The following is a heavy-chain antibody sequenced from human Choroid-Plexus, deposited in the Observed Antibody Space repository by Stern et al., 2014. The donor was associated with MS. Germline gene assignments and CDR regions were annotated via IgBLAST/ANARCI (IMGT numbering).Heavy chain of an antibody. CDR2: VSYDGSNK. D-gene: IGHD2/OR15-2a*01. CDR1: GFTLGSCA. CDR3: AKDRQYLTYFFDH. J-gene: IGHJ5*02. V-gene: IGHV3-30*18. Sequence: VQLVESGGGVVQPGRPLRLSCVASGFTLGSCAMHWVRQAPGKGLEWVAGVSYDGSNKYYADSVKGRFIISRDNSQNTLYMQMSSLRPEDTAVYYCAKDRQYLTYFFDHWGQGSLVTVSS.